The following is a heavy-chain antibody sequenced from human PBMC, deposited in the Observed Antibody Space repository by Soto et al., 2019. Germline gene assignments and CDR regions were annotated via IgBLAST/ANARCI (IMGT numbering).Heavy chain of an antibody. D-gene: IGHD6-19*01. CDR2: IKSKTDGGTT. CDR1: GFTFSSYA. Sequence: GGSLRLSCAASGFTFSSYAMNWVRQAPGKGLEWVGRIKSKTDGGTTDYAAPVKGRFTISRDDSKNTLYLQMNSLKTEDTAVYYCTTSSSGWWYYYYGMDVWGQGTTVTVSS. J-gene: IGHJ6*02. V-gene: IGHV3-15*07. CDR3: TTSSSGWWYYYYGMDV.